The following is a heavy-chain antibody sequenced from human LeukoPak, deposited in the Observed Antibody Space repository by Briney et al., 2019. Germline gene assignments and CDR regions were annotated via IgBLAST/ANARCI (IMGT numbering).Heavy chain of an antibody. J-gene: IGHJ4*02. V-gene: IGHV3-48*02. Sequence: QPGGSLRLSCAASGFTFSSYSMNWARQAPGKGLEWVSYISSSSSTIYYADSVKGRFTISRDNAKNSLYLQMNSLRDEDTAVYYCARDLPGYYYGSGSYYLDINYFDYWGRGTLVTVSS. D-gene: IGHD3-10*01. CDR2: ISSSSSTI. CDR1: GFTFSSYS. CDR3: ARDLPGYYYGSGSYYLDINYFDY.